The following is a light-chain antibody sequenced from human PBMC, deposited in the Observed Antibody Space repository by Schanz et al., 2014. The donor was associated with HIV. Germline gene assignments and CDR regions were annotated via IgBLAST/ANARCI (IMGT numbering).Light chain of an antibody. CDR2: NSY. CDR1: VSNVGSNS. J-gene: IGLJ3*02. CDR3: GTWDDSLNGWV. V-gene: IGLV1-44*01. Sequence: QSALTQPPSASGTPGQRVTISCSGSVSNVGSNSVNWYQQLPGTAPKLLIYNSYHRPSGVPDRFSGSESGTSASLAISGLQSEDEADYYCGTWDDSLNGWVFGGGTKLTVL.